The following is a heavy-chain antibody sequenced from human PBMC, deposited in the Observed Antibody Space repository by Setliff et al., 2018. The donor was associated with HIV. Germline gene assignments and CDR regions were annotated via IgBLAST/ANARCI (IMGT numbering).Heavy chain of an antibody. V-gene: IGHV3-15*01. CDR3: STESYYYDRSGPRYFDY. J-gene: IGHJ4*02. D-gene: IGHD3-22*01. Sequence: GGSLRLSCAASGFTFSNAWMSWVRQAPGKGLEWVGRIKRKTDGGTTDYAAPVKDRFTISRDDSKNTLYLQINSLKTDDTAVYYCSTESYYYDRSGPRYFDYWGQGTLVTVPQ. CDR1: GFTFSNAW. CDR2: IKRKTDGGTT.